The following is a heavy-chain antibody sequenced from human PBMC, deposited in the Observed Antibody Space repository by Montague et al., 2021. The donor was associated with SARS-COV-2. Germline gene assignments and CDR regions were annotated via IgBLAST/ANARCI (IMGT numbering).Heavy chain of an antibody. CDR2: ISYSGST. J-gene: IGHJ4*02. D-gene: IGHD1-26*01. CDR3: ARKGSGRSDLAY. V-gene: IGHV4-59*12. Sequence: SETLSLTCTVSGGSISSYYWSWIRQPPGRGLLWIGYISYSGSTNYNPSLKSRVSMSVDKSWNQFSLRLTSVTAADTAIYYCARKGSGRSDLAYWGQGTLVTVSS. CDR1: GGSISSYY.